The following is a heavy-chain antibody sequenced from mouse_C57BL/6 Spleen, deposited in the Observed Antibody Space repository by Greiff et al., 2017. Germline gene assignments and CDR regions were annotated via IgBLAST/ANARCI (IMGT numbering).Heavy chain of an antibody. Sequence: QVHVKQPGAELVRPGSSVKLSCKASGYTFTSYWMAWVKQRPGQGLEWIGNIYPSDSETHYNQKFKDKATLTVDKSSSTAYMQLSSLTSEDSAVYYCARRDGTFDYWGQGTTLTVSS. V-gene: IGHV1-61*01. CDR1: GYTFTSYW. CDR2: IYPSDSET. D-gene: IGHD4-1*01. J-gene: IGHJ2*01. CDR3: ARRDGTFDY.